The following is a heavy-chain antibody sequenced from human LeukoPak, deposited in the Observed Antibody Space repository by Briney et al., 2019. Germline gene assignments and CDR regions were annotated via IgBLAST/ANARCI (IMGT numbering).Heavy chain of an antibody. D-gene: IGHD1-1*01. Sequence: SVKVSCKASGRSFTTYAISWVRQAPGEGLEWMGGTIPLFGTTKYAQKFQDRVTITTDDSMSTAYMELSSLTSEDTALYYCARGTWSDVGYYYYYYMDVWGRGTTVTVSS. CDR3: ARGTWSDVGYYYYYYMDV. J-gene: IGHJ6*03. CDR1: GRSFTTYA. CDR2: TIPLFGTT. V-gene: IGHV1-69*05.